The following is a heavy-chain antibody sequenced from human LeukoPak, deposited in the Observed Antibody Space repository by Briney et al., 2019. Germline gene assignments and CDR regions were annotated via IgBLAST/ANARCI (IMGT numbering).Heavy chain of an antibody. D-gene: IGHD3-10*01. CDR2: IKQDGSEK. V-gene: IGHV3-7*01. CDR3: ARSLWFGELNFDY. J-gene: IGHJ4*02. CDR1: GFTFSSYW. Sequence: GGSLRLSCAASGFTFSSYWMSWVRQAPGKGLEWVANIKQDGSEKYYVDSVKGRFTISRDNAKKSLYLQMNSLRAEDTAVYYCARSLWFGELNFDYWSQGTLVTVSS.